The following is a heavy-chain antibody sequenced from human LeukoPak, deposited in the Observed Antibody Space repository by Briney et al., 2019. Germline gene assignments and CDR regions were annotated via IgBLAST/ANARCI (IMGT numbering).Heavy chain of an antibody. CDR2: ISYDGSNK. V-gene: IGHV3-30*18. D-gene: IGHD2-2*01. Sequence: PGRSLRLSCAASRFTFSNYGMHWVRQAPGKGLEWVAIISYDGSNKYYADSVKGRFTISRDNSKNTLYLQMDSLRAEDTAIYYCAKGIPADYWGQGTLVTVSS. J-gene: IGHJ4*02. CDR3: AKGIPADY. CDR1: RFTFSNYG.